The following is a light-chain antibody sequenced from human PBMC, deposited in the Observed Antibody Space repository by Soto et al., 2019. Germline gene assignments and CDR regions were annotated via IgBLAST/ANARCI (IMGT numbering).Light chain of an antibody. Sequence: EIVLTQSPGTLSLSPGERATLSCRASQSVTSRFFAWYQHKPGQAPRLLMYGASSRATGIPDRFSGSGSGTDFTLTISRLEPEDFAVYYCQQYGSSPRTFGQGTRPEI. J-gene: IGKJ5*01. CDR1: QSVTSRF. V-gene: IGKV3-20*01. CDR2: GAS. CDR3: QQYGSSPRT.